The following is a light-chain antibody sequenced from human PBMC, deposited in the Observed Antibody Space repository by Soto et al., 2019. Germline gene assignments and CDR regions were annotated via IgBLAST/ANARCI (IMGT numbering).Light chain of an antibody. V-gene: IGLV1-51*01. CDR2: DTR. CDR1: HSNIGNNY. J-gene: IGLJ2*01. Sequence: QSALTQPPSVSAAPGRKVSISCSGSHSNIGNNYVSWYQQFPGAAPKLLIYDTRKRPSWIPDRFSASKSGTSATLVITGLQSGDEAYYYCGTWDSSLSAGRFGGGTKLTVL. CDR3: GTWDSSLSAGR.